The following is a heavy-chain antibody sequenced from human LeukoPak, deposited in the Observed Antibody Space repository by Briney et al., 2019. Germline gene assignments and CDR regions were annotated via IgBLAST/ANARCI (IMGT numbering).Heavy chain of an antibody. J-gene: IGHJ3*02. D-gene: IGHD5-12*01. Sequence: GGSLRLSCAASGFTFSSYAMTWVRHGPGKGLEWASDISGGGGNTYYADSVKGRFTISRDNSKNTLYLQMHSLRAEDTAVYYCAIYGGSATNAFDIWGQGTMVTVSS. CDR1: GFTFSSYA. CDR2: ISGGGGNT. V-gene: IGHV3-23*01. CDR3: AIYGGSATNAFDI.